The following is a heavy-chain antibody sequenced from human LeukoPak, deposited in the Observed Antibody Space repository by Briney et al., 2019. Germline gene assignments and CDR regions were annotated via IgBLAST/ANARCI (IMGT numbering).Heavy chain of an antibody. Sequence: GGSLRLSCAASGFTFSSYAMSWVRQAPGKGLEWVSAISGSGGMTYSADSVKGRFTISRDNSKNTLDLQMNSLRADDTAVYYCAKGPFSYYDSSGYNYYDLWGQGTLVTVSS. V-gene: IGHV3-23*01. D-gene: IGHD3-22*01. CDR3: AKGPFSYYDSSGYNYYDL. CDR1: GFTFSSYA. J-gene: IGHJ4*02. CDR2: ISGSGGMT.